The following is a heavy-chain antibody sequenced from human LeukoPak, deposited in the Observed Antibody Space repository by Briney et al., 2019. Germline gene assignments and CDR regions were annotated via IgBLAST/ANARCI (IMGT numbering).Heavy chain of an antibody. CDR3: ARDSPRNSSSSDI. V-gene: IGHV3-53*01. CDR2: IYSGGST. J-gene: IGHJ3*02. D-gene: IGHD6-13*01. Sequence: PGGSLRLSCGASGFTVSSNYMSWVRQAPGKGLEGVSVIYSGGSTYYADSVKGRFTISRDNSKNTLYLQMNSLRAEDTAVYYCARDSPRNSSSSDIWGQGTMVTVSS. CDR1: GFTVSSNY.